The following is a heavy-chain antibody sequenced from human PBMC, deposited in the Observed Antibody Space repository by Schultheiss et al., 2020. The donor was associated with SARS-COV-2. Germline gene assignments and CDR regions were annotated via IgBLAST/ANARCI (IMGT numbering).Heavy chain of an antibody. J-gene: IGHJ4*02. CDR2: ISAYNGNT. D-gene: IGHD1-26*01. V-gene: IGHV1-18*01. CDR3: ARDLIVGATWGFDY. Sequence: ASVKVSCKTSGGAFSNYAISWVRQAPVQGLEWMGWISAYNGNTNYAQKLQGRVTMTTDTSTSTAYMELSSLRSEDTAVYYCARDLIVGATWGFDYWGQGTLVTVSS. CDR1: GGAFSNYA.